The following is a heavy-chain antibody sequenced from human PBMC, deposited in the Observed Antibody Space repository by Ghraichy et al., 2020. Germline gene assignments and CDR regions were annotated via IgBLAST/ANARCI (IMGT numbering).Heavy chain of an antibody. CDR1: GGSISSSSYY. CDR3: ASSRTRFHSYLQS. CDR2: IYYSGST. Sequence: SETLSLTCTVSGGSISSSSYYWGWIRQPPGKGLEWIGSIYYSGSTYYNPSLKSRVTISVDTSKNQFSLKLSSVTAADTAVYYCASSRTRFHSYLQSWGQGTLVTVSS. J-gene: IGHJ5*02. D-gene: IGHD1-7*01. V-gene: IGHV4-39*01.